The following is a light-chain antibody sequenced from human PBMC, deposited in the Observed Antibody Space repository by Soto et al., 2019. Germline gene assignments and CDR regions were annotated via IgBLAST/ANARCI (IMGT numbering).Light chain of an antibody. Sequence: EIVLTQSPGTLSLSPGERATLSCRASQSVSSSYLAWYQQKPGQAPRLLIFGASSRATGIPDRFSGSGSGTDFTLTISRLEPEDFAVYYCQRYGSSPPAFTFGPGTKVAIK. CDR3: QRYGSSPPAFT. J-gene: IGKJ3*01. V-gene: IGKV3-20*01. CDR1: QSVSSSY. CDR2: GAS.